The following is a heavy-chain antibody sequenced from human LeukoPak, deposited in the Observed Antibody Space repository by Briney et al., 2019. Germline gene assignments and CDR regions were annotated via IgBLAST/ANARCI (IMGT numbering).Heavy chain of an antibody. D-gene: IGHD1-1*01. Sequence: ASVKVSCKASGYTFTSYGISRVRQAPGQGLEWMGWISAYNGDTNYAQKLQGRVTMTTDTSTSTAYMELRSLRSDDTAVYYCAREARTTGTTVNWFDPWGQGTLVTVSS. CDR3: AREARTTGTTVNWFDP. J-gene: IGHJ5*02. CDR2: ISAYNGDT. V-gene: IGHV1-18*01. CDR1: GYTFTSYG.